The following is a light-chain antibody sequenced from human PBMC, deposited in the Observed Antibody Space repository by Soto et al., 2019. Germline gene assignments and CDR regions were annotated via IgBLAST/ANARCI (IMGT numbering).Light chain of an antibody. V-gene: IGLV2-14*03. CDR2: DVN. Sequence: QSVLTQPASVSGSPGQSITVSCTGISSDVGGSNYVSWYQQHPGKAPRLIIFDVNNRPSGVSPRFSGSKSGNTASLTISGLQAEDEADYYCLSYAGTAYVFGTGTKVTVL. CDR3: LSYAGTAYV. J-gene: IGLJ1*01. CDR1: SSDVGGSNY.